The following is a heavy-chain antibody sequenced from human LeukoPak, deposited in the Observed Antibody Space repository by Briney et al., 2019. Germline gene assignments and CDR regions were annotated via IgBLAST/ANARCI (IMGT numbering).Heavy chain of an antibody. D-gene: IGHD6-13*01. Sequence: GGSLRLSCAASGFTFSSYAMSWVRQAPGKGLEWVAFIRYDGSNKYYADSVKGRFTISRDNSKNTLYLQMNSLRAEDTAVYYCARDRAIAAAGRIDYWGQGTLVTVSS. V-gene: IGHV3-30*02. CDR1: GFTFSSYA. CDR3: ARDRAIAAAGRIDY. CDR2: IRYDGSNK. J-gene: IGHJ4*02.